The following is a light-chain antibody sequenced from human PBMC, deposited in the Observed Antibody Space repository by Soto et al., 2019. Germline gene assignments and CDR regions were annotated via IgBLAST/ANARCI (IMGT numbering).Light chain of an antibody. CDR1: QTISSW. CDR3: QQYNSNSLLT. Sequence: GDSVTITCRASQTISSWLAWYQQKPGKAPKLLIYKASSLESGVPSRFSGSGSGTEFTLTISSLQPDDFATYYCQQYNSNSLLTFGGGTKVDIK. V-gene: IGKV1-5*03. J-gene: IGKJ4*01. CDR2: KAS.